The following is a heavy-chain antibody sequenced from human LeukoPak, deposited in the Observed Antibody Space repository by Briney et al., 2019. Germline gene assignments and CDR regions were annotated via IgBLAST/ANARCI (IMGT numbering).Heavy chain of an antibody. CDR2: SNPNSGGV. Sequence: ASVKVSCKASGYSFTGYNLHWVRQAPGQGPEWMGWSNPNSGGVNYAQKFQGRVTMTRDTSISTAYMELSSLRIDDTAVYHCARALGQQSYYAMDVWGQGTTVTVSS. V-gene: IGHV1-2*02. J-gene: IGHJ6*02. D-gene: IGHD1/OR15-1a*01. CDR1: GYSFTGYN. CDR3: ARALGQQSYYAMDV.